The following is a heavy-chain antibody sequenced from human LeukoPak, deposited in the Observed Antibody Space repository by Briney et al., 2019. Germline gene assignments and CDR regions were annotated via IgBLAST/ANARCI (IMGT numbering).Heavy chain of an antibody. J-gene: IGHJ4*02. CDR2: IKQDGSEK. CDR1: GFTFRNYA. CDR3: ARIKEWLGTYYFDS. V-gene: IGHV3-7*03. Sequence: QPGRSLRLSCAASGFTFRNYAIYWVRQAPGKGLEWVANIKQDGSEKFYVDSVKGRLTISRDNAKNSLYLQMNSLRAEDTALYYCARIKEWLGTYYFDSWGQGTLVTVSS. D-gene: IGHD6-19*01.